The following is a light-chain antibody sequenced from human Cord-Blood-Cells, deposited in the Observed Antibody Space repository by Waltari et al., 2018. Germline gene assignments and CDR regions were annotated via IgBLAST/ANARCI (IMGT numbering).Light chain of an antibody. CDR2: SNN. CDR3: AAWDDSLKV. J-gene: IGLJ3*02. CDR1: RSNIGSNT. Sequence: QSVLTQPPSASGTPGQRVTISCSGSRSNIGSNTLNWYQQLPGTAPKLLINSNNQRPSGVPDRFSGSKSGTSASLAISGLQSEDEADYYCAAWDDSLKVFGGGTKLTVL. V-gene: IGLV1-44*01.